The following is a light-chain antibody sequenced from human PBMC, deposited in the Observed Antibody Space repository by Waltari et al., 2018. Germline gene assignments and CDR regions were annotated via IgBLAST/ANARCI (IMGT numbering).Light chain of an antibody. CDR2: GAS. J-gene: IGKJ3*01. V-gene: IGKV3-15*01. Sequence: ETVMTQSPTTLSVSPGEGVTLSCRASQSVGTNLAWHQHKPGQAPRLLIYGASTRAAGIPGRFSGSGSGTEFTLTISGLQSEDFAVYYCHQYNNWPPFTFGPGTKVD. CDR3: HQYNNWPPFT. CDR1: QSVGTN.